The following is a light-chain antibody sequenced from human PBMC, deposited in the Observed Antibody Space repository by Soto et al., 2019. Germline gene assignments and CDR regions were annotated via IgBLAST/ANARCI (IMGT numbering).Light chain of an antibody. V-gene: IGKV3-20*01. Sequence: EIVLAQSPGTLSLSPGERATLSCRASQSVSSSYLVWYQQKPGQAPRLLIYGASSRATGIPDRFSGSGSGTDFTFTISRLEPEDFAVYYCQQYGSSPQWTFGQGTKVEIK. J-gene: IGKJ1*01. CDR3: QQYGSSPQWT. CDR2: GAS. CDR1: QSVSSSY.